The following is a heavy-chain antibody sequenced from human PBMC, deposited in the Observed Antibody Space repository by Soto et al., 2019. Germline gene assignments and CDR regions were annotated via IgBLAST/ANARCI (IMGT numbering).Heavy chain of an antibody. D-gene: IGHD1-1*01. CDR1: GFSLGDYA. J-gene: IGHJ6*02. CDR3: ARYTYTTRYSYYGMDV. CDR2: VRSKAFGGTT. V-gene: IGHV3-49*03. Sequence: GGSLSLSCTTSGFSLGDYAMCWFRQAPGKGLEWVGVVRSKAFGGTTDYAASVKGRFDISRDDSKSIAYLQMNSVTTEDTAIYFCARYTYTTRYSYYGMDVWGHGTTVTVSS.